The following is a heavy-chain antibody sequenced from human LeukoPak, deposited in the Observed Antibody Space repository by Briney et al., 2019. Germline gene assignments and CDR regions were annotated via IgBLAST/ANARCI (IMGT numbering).Heavy chain of an antibody. J-gene: IGHJ4*02. CDR2: ISAYNGNT. V-gene: IGHV1-18*01. D-gene: IGHD1-26*01. CDR1: GYTFTSYG. Sequence: ASVKVSCKASGYTFTSYGISWVRQAPGQGLEGMGWISAYNGNTNYAQKLQGRVTMTTDTSTSTAYMELRSIRSDDTAVYYCARELRVSGSWGYCGQGTLVTVSS. CDR3: ARELRVSGSWGY.